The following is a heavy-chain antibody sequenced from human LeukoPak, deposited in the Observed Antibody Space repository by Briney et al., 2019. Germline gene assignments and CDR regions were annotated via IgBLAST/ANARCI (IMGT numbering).Heavy chain of an antibody. CDR3: ARRPPTNWGLDY. Sequence: GGSLRLSCAASGFTVSRSYMSWVRQVPGKGLEWVSVIYSAGSTYYADSVKGRFTISRDNFKNTLYLQMNSLRAEDTAVYYCARRPPTNWGLDYWGQGTLVTVSS. V-gene: IGHV3-53*01. CDR2: IYSAGST. D-gene: IGHD7-27*01. J-gene: IGHJ4*02. CDR1: GFTVSRSY.